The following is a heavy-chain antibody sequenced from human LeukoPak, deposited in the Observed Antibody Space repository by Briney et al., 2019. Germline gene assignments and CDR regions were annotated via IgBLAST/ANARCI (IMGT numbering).Heavy chain of an antibody. J-gene: IGHJ5*02. V-gene: IGHV3-30-3*01. CDR1: GFTFSSYA. CDR2: ISYDGSNK. Sequence: GGSLRLPCAASGFTFSSYAMHWVRQAPGKGLEWVAVISYDGSNKYYADYVKGRFTISRDNSKNTLYLQMNSLRAEDTAVYYCAKDLGFIAARRGDWFDPWGQGTLVTVSS. CDR3: AKDLGFIAARRGDWFDP. D-gene: IGHD6-6*01.